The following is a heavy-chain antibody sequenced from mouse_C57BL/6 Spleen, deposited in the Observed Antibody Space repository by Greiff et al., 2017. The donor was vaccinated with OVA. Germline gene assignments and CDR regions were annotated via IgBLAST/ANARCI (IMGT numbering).Heavy chain of an antibody. Sequence: QVQLQQPGAELVMPGASVKLSCKASGYTFTSYWMHWVKQRPGQGLEWIGMIHPNSGSTNYNEKFKSKATLTVDKSSSTAYMQLNSLTSEDFAVYYCADSSGPAWFAYWGQGTLVTVSA. CDR3: ADSSGPAWFAY. D-gene: IGHD3-2*02. CDR2: IHPNSGST. CDR1: GYTFTSYW. J-gene: IGHJ3*01. V-gene: IGHV1-64*01.